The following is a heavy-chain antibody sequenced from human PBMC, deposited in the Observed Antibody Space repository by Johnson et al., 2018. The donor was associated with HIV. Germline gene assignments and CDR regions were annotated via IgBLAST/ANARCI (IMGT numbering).Heavy chain of an antibody. CDR1: GFTLSTYG. V-gene: IGHV3-30*03. Sequence: QVQLVESGGGLVQPGGSLRLSCAASGFTLSTYGMHWVRQAPGKGLEWVAVMSYDGSNKYYADSVKGRFTISRDSSKNTLYLQMNSLRPEDTAVYYCARRGGSGWSAFDIWGQGTIVTVSS. J-gene: IGHJ3*02. D-gene: IGHD6-19*01. CDR3: ARRGGSGWSAFDI. CDR2: MSYDGSNK.